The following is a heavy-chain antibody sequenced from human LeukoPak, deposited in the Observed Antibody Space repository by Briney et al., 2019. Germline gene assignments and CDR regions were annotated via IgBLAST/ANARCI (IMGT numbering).Heavy chain of an antibody. D-gene: IGHD1-20*01. J-gene: IGHJ4*02. Sequence: GASVKVSCKASGGTFSSYGINWVRQAPGQGLEWMGWINPNSGGTNYAQKFQGRVTMTRDTSISTAYMELSRLRSDDTAVYYCARISRYNWNDYPPWGQGTLVTVSS. CDR3: ARISRYNWNDYPP. V-gene: IGHV1-2*02. CDR1: GGTFSSYG. CDR2: INPNSGGT.